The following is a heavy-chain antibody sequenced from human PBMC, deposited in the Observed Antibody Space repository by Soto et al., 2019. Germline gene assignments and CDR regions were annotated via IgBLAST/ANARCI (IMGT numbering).Heavy chain of an antibody. CDR2: ISYDGSNK. V-gene: IGHV3-30-3*01. CDR3: XXXXXXXDXXGDRXAVYFQH. Sequence: QVQLVESGGGVVQPGRSLRLSCAASGFTFSSYAMHWVRQAPGKGLEWXAVISYDGSNKYYADSVKGRFTISRDNSKNXXXXXXXXXXXXXXXXXXXXXXXXXXDXXGDRXAVYFQHWGQGTLVTVSS. J-gene: IGHJ1*01. D-gene: IGHD3-22*01. CDR1: GFTFSSYA.